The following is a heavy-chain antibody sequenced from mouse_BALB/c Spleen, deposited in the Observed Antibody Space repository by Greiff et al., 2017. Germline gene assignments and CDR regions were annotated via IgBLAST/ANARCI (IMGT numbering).Heavy chain of an antibody. CDR3: ARDRGTMRGTGFAY. CDR2: INSNGGST. D-gene: IGHD3-3*01. J-gene: IGHJ3*01. Sequence: EVKLEESGGGLVQPGGSLKLSCAASGFTFSSYGMSWVRQTPDKRLELVATINSNGGSTYYPDSVKGRFTISRDNAKNTLYLQMSSLKSEDTAMYYCARDRGTMRGTGFAYWGQGTLVTVSA. CDR1: GFTFSSYG. V-gene: IGHV5-6-3*01.